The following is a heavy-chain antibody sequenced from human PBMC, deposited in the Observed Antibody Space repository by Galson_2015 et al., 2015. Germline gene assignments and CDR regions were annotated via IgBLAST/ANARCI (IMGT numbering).Heavy chain of an antibody. Sequence: SLRLSCAASGFTFSNAWMSWVRQAPGKGLEWVGRIKSKTDGGTTDYAAPVKGRFTISRDDSKNTLYLQMNSLKTEDTAVYYCTTDLIAAASFLYWGQGTLVTVSS. D-gene: IGHD6-13*01. CDR2: IKSKTDGGTT. V-gene: IGHV3-15*01. J-gene: IGHJ4*02. CDR1: GFTFSNAW. CDR3: TTDLIAAASFLY.